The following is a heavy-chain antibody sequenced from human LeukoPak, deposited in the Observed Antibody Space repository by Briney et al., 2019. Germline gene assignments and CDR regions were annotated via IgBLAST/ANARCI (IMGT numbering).Heavy chain of an antibody. CDR2: ISPTGSTT. J-gene: IGHJ4*02. Sequence: GGSLRLTCTASGFSFSGHWMHWARQLPGKGLVWVSRISPTGSTTRYADSVKGRFTVSRDNAKNTLYLQVNTLRPEDTAVYYCARGPNSNWSGLDFWGQGTLLTVSS. V-gene: IGHV3-74*01. CDR1: GFSFSGHW. D-gene: IGHD6-6*01. CDR3: ARGPNSNWSGLDF.